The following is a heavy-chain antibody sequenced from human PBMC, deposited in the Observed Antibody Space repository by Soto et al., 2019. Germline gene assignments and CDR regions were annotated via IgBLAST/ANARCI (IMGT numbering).Heavy chain of an antibody. CDR2: IYYSGNT. V-gene: IGHV4-31*03. CDR1: GGSISSGGYY. J-gene: IGHJ3*02. D-gene: IGHD3-22*01. CDR3: ARELGYYYDSSGSDRAFDI. Sequence: QVQLQESGPGLVKPSQTLSLTCTVSGGSISSGGYYWSWIRQHPGKGLEWIGYIYYSGNTYYNPSLKSRVTISVDTSKNQFSLKLSSVTAADTAVYYCARELGYYYDSSGSDRAFDIWGQGTMVTVSS.